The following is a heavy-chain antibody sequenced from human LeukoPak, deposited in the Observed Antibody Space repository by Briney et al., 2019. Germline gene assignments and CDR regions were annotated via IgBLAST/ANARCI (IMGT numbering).Heavy chain of an antibody. CDR2: IYTSGST. Sequence: PSETLSLTCTVSGGSISSYYWSWIRQPAGKGLEWIGRIYTSGSTNYNPSLKSRVTMSVDTSKNQFSLKLSSVTAADTAVYYCASQGYSGYDDRGSFDYWGQGTLVTVSS. V-gene: IGHV4-4*07. CDR3: ASQGYSGYDDRGSFDY. D-gene: IGHD5-12*01. CDR1: GGSISSYY. J-gene: IGHJ4*02.